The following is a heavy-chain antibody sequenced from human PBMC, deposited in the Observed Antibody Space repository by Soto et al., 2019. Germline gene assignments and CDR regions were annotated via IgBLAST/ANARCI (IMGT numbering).Heavy chain of an antibody. D-gene: IGHD1-26*01. J-gene: IGHJ4*02. CDR1: GGSFSGYY. Sequence: SETLSLTFAVYGGSFSGYYWSWIRQPPGKGLEWIGEINHSGSTNYNPSLKSRVTISVDTSKNQFSLKLSSVTAADTAVYYCARVLEGATTGNDYWGQGTLVTVSS. CDR2: INHSGST. V-gene: IGHV4-34*01. CDR3: ARVLEGATTGNDY.